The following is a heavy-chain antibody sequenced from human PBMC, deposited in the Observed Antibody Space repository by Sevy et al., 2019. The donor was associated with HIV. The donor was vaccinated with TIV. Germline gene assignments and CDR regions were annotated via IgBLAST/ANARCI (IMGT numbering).Heavy chain of an antibody. D-gene: IGHD3-10*01. CDR2: ISGSGGGK. V-gene: IGHV3-23*01. CDR1: GFTFSSFA. CDR3: SKEFYRGSYLED. Sequence: GGSLRLSCAASGFTFSSFAISWVRQAPGKGLEWISDISGSGGGKKYADSVKGRFTVSRDNAQNRVFLQMNNLRGEDADLYYCSKEFYRGSYLEDWGQGTLVTVSS. J-gene: IGHJ4*02.